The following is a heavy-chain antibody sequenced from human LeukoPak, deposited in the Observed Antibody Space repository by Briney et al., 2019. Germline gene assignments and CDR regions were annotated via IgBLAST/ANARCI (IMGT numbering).Heavy chain of an antibody. D-gene: IGHD3-22*01. V-gene: IGHV3-23*01. Sequence: GGSLRLSCAASRFTFSSSAMTWVRQAPGKGLEGVSAISDNGYDTFYADSVKGRFTISRDNSKNAVYLQMNSLRAEDTAIYYCARDSRITMIMGYEDYWGQGTLVTVSS. CDR1: RFTFSSSA. CDR3: ARDSRITMIMGYEDY. CDR2: ISDNGYDT. J-gene: IGHJ4*02.